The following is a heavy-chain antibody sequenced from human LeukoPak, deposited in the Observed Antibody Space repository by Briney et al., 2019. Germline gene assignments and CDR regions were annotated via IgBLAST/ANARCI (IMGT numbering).Heavy chain of an antibody. CDR2: IRSKANSYAT. V-gene: IGHV3-73*01. CDR1: GFTFSGST. CDR3: TRRGTASAPDDY. J-gene: IGHJ4*02. Sequence: GGSLRLSCAASGFTFSGSTIHWVRQASGKGLEWVGHIRSKANSYATAYVASLKGRFTISRDDSKNTAYLEMNSLKTEDTAVYFCTRRGTASAPDDYWGQGALVTVSS. D-gene: IGHD6-13*01.